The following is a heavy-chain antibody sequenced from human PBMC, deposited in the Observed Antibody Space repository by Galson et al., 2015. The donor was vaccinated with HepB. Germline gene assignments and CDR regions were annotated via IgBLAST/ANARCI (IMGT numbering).Heavy chain of an antibody. CDR2: IWYDGSKK. J-gene: IGHJ5*02. CDR1: GFTFSSYG. D-gene: IGHD3-16*01. Sequence: SLRLSCAASGFTFSSYGTHWVRQSPGKGLEWVAVIWYDGSKKYYADSVKGRFTVSRENSKNTMYLQMNSLRAEDTAVYYCAKDHLSNGGYGWFDAWGQGTLVTVSS. CDR3: AKDHLSNGGYGWFDA. V-gene: IGHV3-33*06.